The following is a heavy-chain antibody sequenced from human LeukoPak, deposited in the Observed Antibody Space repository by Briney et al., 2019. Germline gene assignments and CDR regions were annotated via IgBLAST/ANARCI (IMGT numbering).Heavy chain of an antibody. Sequence: ASVKVSCKASGGTFSSYAISWVRQAPGQGLEWMGRIIPILGIANYAQKFQGRVTITADKSTSTAYMELSSLRSEDTAVYYCAGYNCSTTRCYTGGFDHWGQGTLVTVSS. CDR3: AGYNCSTTRCYTGGFDH. D-gene: IGHD2-2*02. J-gene: IGHJ4*02. CDR2: IIPILGIA. CDR1: GGTFSSYA. V-gene: IGHV1-69*04.